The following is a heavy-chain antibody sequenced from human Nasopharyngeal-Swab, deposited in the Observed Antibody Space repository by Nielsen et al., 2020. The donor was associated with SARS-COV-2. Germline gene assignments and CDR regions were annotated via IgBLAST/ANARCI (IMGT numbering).Heavy chain of an antibody. CDR1: GYTFTSYD. CDR3: AVTWDY. D-gene: IGHD2-21*02. J-gene: IGHJ4*02. CDR2: ISAYNGNT. V-gene: IGHV1-18*01. Sequence: ASVKVSCKASGYTFTSYDINWVRQATGQGLEWMGWISAYNGNTNYAQKLQGRVAMTTDTSTNTAYMELRSLKSDDTAVYYRAVTWDYWGQGTLVTVSS.